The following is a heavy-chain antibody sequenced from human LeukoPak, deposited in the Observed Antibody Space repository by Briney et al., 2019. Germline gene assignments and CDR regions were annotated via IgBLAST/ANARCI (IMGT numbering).Heavy chain of an antibody. J-gene: IGHJ6*03. Sequence: SQTLSLTCTVSGGSNSSGGYYWSWIRQHPGKGLEWIGYIYYSGSTYYNPSLKSRVTISVDTSKNQFSLKLSSVTAADTAVYYCASCPKGGWSGYYYYYYYMDVWGKGTTVTVSS. V-gene: IGHV4-31*03. D-gene: IGHD3-3*01. CDR3: ASCPKGGWSGYYYYYYYMDV. CDR2: IYYSGST. CDR1: GGSNSSGGYY.